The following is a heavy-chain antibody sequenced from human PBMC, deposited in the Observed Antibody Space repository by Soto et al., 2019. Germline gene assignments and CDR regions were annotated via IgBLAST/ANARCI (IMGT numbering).Heavy chain of an antibody. J-gene: IGHJ5*02. CDR3: ARDNDGAYSSGSVDCFDP. Sequence: ASVKVSCKASGYTFTSYYMHWVRQAPGQGLEWMGIINPSGGSTSYAQKFQGRVTMTRDTSTSTVYMELSSLRSEDTAVYYCARDNDGAYSSGSVDCFDPWGQGTLVTVSS. D-gene: IGHD6-19*01. CDR2: INPSGGST. CDR1: GYTFTSYY. V-gene: IGHV1-46*01.